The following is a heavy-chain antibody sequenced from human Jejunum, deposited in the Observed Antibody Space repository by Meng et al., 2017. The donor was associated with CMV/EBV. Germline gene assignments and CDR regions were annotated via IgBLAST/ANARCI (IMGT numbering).Heavy chain of an antibody. V-gene: IGHV3-30*02. D-gene: IGHD2-21*01. CDR3: ARVLWFAEQYNWFDL. CDR1: FPFRADG. Sequence: FPFRADGIPWVRQAPGKGLEWVAFMRTDGSNKFYGASVKGRFTISRDNSRNTLFLQMTGLRGEDTAVYYCARVLWFAEQYNWFDLWGQGTPVTVSS. J-gene: IGHJ5*02. CDR2: MRTDGSNK.